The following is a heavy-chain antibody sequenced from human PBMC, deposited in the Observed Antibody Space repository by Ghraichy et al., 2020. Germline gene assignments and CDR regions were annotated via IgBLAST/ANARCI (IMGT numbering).Heavy chain of an antibody. CDR1: GFTFDDYA. J-gene: IGHJ4*02. Sequence: SLRLSCAASGFTFDDYAMHWVRQAPGKGLEWVSGISWNSGSIGYADSVKGRFTISRDNAKNSLYLQMNSLRAEDTALYYCAKDIHPIGWYYFDYWGQGTLVTVSS. CDR3: AKDIHPIGWYYFDY. V-gene: IGHV3-9*01. D-gene: IGHD2-21*01. CDR2: ISWNSGSI.